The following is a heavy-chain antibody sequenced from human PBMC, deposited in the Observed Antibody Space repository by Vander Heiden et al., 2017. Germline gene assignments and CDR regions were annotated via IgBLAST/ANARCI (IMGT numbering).Heavy chain of an antibody. CDR1: GGPLGSSSSY. J-gene: IGHJ4*01. D-gene: IGHD2-15*01. CDR2: IYYSGRQ. Sequence: QLQRQGSCRRLVTPSETLYRSCSVSGGPLGSSSSYWGWIRQPPGKGRALIASIYYSGRQSYNPSLKSRVTISVDTSKNQLSRKLSSLTDDATAVYYCARSSVSPLQPKFDCWGHVTLITVSS. V-gene: IGHV4-39*01. CDR3: ARSSVSPLQPKFDC.